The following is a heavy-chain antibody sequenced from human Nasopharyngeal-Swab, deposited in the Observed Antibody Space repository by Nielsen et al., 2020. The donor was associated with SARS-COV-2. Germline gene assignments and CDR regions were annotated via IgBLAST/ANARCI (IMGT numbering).Heavy chain of an antibody. CDR3: ASEVGATTYDY. D-gene: IGHD1-26*01. CDR1: GFTFSDYY. V-gene: IGHV3-11*04. J-gene: IGHJ4*02. Sequence: GESLKISCAASGFTFSDYYMSWIRQAPGKGLEWVSYISSSGSTIYYADSVKGRFTTSRDNAKNSLYLQMNSLRAEDTAVYYCASEVGATTYDYWGQGTLVTVSS. CDR2: ISSSGSTI.